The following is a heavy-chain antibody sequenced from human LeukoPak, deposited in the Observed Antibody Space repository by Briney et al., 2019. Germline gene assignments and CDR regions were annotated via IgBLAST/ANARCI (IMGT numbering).Heavy chain of an antibody. J-gene: IGHJ4*02. Sequence: ASVTVSCKASGYTFTSYDIDWVRQATGQGLEWMGWMNPNSGNTGYAQKFQGRVTMTRNTSISTAYMELSSLRSEDTAVYYCARWVVAAGFDYWGQGTLVTVSS. CDR1: GYTFTSYD. CDR2: MNPNSGNT. V-gene: IGHV1-8*01. CDR3: ARWVVAAGFDY. D-gene: IGHD2-15*01.